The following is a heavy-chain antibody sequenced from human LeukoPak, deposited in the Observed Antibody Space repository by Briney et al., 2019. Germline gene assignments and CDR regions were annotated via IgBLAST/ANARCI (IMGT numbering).Heavy chain of an antibody. J-gene: IGHJ4*02. CDR3: SGRYGPGPV. CDR1: GYTFSAHH. V-gene: IGHV1-2*02. Sequence: GASVKVSCKASGYTFSAHHIHCVRQAPGQSLEWMGWIVPDGRDTKYAEKFQGRMTLTVDTSITTAYMELHSLTSDDTAVYYCSGRYGPGPVWGQGTLITASS. D-gene: IGHD3-10*01. CDR2: IVPDGRDT.